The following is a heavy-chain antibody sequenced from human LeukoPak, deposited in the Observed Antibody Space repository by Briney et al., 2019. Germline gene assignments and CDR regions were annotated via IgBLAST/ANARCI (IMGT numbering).Heavy chain of an antibody. D-gene: IGHD3-10*01. CDR1: DGSINSGGYS. V-gene: IGHV4-30-2*01. J-gene: IGHJ4*02. CDR2: IYRSGST. CDR3: ARERGRAYYFDY. Sequence: SETLSLTCSVSDGSINSGGYSWSWIRQPPGKCLEWIGDIYRSGSTFYNLSLQRRLTISLDRSKNELSLTLTSVTAADTAVYYCARERGRAYYFDYWGRGILVIVSS.